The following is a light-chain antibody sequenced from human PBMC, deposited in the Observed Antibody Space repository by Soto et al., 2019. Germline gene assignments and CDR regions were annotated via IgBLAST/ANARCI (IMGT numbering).Light chain of an antibody. CDR1: SSDVGDYNY. V-gene: IGLV2-11*01. CDR2: DVS. J-gene: IGLJ1*01. Sequence: QSALTQPRSVSGSPGQSVTISCTGTSSDVGDYNYVSWYQQHPGKAPKLMIYDVSKRPSGVPDRFSGSKSGNTASLTISGLQAEDEADYYCRSYAGSYTHYVFGTGTKLTVL. CDR3: RSYAGSYTHYV.